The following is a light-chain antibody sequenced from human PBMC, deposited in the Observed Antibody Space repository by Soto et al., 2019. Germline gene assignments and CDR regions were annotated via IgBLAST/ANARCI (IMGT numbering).Light chain of an antibody. V-gene: IGKV3-11*01. CDR1: QSVSAY. CDR2: DAS. CDR3: QHRSNWPRT. J-gene: IGKJ1*01. Sequence: EIVFTQSPATLSLSPGERATLSCRASQSVSAYLAWYQQKPGQAPRLLIYDASNRATGIPARFSGSGSGTDFTLTINSLEPEDFAVYYCQHRSNWPRTFGQGTKVEIK.